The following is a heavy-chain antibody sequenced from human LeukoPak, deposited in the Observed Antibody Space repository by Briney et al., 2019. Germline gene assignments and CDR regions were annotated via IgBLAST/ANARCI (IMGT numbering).Heavy chain of an antibody. CDR1: GFTVSSNY. CDR3: AREYDSSVDY. J-gene: IGHJ4*02. V-gene: IGHV3-53*01. Sequence: SGGSLRLSCAASGFTVSSNYMSWDRQAPGKGLEWVSVIYRGGSTYYADSVKGRFTISRDNSKNTLYLQMNSLRAEDTAVYYCAREYDSSVDYWGQGTLVTVSS. CDR2: IYRGGST. D-gene: IGHD3-22*01.